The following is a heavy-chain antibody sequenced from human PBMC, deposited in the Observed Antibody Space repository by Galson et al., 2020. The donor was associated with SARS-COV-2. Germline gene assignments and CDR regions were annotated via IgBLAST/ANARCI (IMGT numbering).Heavy chain of an antibody. D-gene: IGHD3-22*01. CDR3: ARSVSRVVGDTGRRCAFDI. CDR2: VDWDDNK. CDR1: GFSLSSRGMC. Sequence: ESGPTLVKPTQTLTLTCSFSGFSLSSRGMCVSWIRQPPGKALEWLARVDWDDNKYYNTSLKTRLTISKDTSKNQVVLTMTNMDPVDTATYYCARSVSRVVGDTGRRCAFDIWGQGTMVAVSS. J-gene: IGHJ3*02. V-gene: IGHV2-70*11.